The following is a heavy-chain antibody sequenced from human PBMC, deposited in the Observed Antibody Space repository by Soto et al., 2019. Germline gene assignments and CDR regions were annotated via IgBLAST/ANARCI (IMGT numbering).Heavy chain of an antibody. V-gene: IGHV4-39*01. Sequence: SETLSLTCTVSNVSVSSSTYYWGWIRQPPGKGLEWIGNVYFGGSTYYNPSLKSRVTISVETSKSQFSLKLSSVTAADTAVYYCAGGDYSRSSGHYFYYYTLDVWGQGTTVTVSS. CDR1: NVSVSSSTYY. J-gene: IGHJ6*02. CDR3: AGGDYSRSSGHYFYYYTLDV. D-gene: IGHD3-22*01. CDR2: VYFGGST.